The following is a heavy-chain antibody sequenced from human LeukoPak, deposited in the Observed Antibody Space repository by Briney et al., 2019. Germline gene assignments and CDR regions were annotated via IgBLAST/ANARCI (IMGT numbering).Heavy chain of an antibody. CDR3: ARDSGGGSGSYYRYFDY. V-gene: IGHV4-61*09. CDR1: GGSISTSNYY. CDR2: IYASGST. Sequence: SETLSLTCTVSGGSISTSNYYWTWIRQPAGKGLEYIGHIYASGSTNYNPSLKSRVTISIDTSKNQFSLKLTSMTAADTAVYYCARDSGGGSGSYYRYFDYWGQGTLVTVSS. D-gene: IGHD3-10*01. J-gene: IGHJ4*02.